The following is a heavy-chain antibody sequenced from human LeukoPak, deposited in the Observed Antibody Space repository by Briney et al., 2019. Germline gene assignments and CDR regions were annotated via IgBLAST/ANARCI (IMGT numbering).Heavy chain of an antibody. CDR3: ARITSSSWYFDY. V-gene: IGHV4-4*09. CDR2: IYTSGST. CDR1: GDSISSYY. Sequence: SETLSLTCTVSGDSISSYYWSWIRQPPGKGLEWIGYIYTSGSTNYNPSLKSRVTISVDTSKNQFSLKLSSVTAADTAVYYCARITSSSWYFDYWGQGTLVTVSS. J-gene: IGHJ4*02. D-gene: IGHD6-13*01.